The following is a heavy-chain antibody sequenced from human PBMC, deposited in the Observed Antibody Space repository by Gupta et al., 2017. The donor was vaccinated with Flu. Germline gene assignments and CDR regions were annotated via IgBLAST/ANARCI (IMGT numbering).Heavy chain of an antibody. CDR1: GFTFSSYG. Sequence: QVQLVESGGGVVQPGRSLRLSCAASGFTFSSYGMHWVRQAPGKGLEWVAVIWYDGSNKYYADSVKGRFTISRDNSKNTLYLQMNSLRAEDTAVYYCASCIAARPGYYYYGMDVWGQGTTVTVSS. J-gene: IGHJ6*02. CDR3: ASCIAARPGYYYYGMDV. CDR2: IWYDGSNK. D-gene: IGHD6-6*01. V-gene: IGHV3-33*01.